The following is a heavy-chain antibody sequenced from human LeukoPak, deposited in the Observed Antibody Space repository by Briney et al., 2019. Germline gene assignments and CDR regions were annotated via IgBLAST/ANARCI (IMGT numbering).Heavy chain of an antibody. V-gene: IGHV3-53*01. CDR1: GLTGSHNY. CDR2: IHTSGDT. Sequence: GGSLRLSCAASGLTGSHNYVSWVRQAPGKGLEWVSAIHTSGDTCYADSVKGRFTISRDNSKNTLYLQMNSLRAEDTAVYYCAKSVADAYVDYWGQGTLVTVSS. J-gene: IGHJ4*02. CDR3: AKSVADAYVDY. D-gene: IGHD6-19*01.